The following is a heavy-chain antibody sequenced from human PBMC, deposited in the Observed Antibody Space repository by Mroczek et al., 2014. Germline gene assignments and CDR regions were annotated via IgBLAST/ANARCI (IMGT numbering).Heavy chain of an antibody. V-gene: IGHV3-30-3*01. D-gene: IGHD3-16*02. J-gene: IGHJ6*03. CDR2: ISYDGSNK. CDR1: GFTFSSYA. Sequence: QVQLVESGGGVVQPGRSLRLSCAASGFTFSSYAMHWVRQAPGKGLEWVAVISYDGSNKYYADSVKGRFTISRDNSKNTLYLQMNSLRAEDTAVYYCARGHRNRSYYYYYMDVWGKGTTVTVSS. CDR3: ARGHRNRSYYYYYMDV.